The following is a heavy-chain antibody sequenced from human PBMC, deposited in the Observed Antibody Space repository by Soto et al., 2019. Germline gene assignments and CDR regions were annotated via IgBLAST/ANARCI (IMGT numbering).Heavy chain of an antibody. CDR1: GCTFSSYA. V-gene: IGHV3-23*01. CDR3: AKGRESYDYIWGTRVDFQH. Sequence: PGGSLRLSCAASGCTFSSYAMSWVRQAPGKGLEWVSAISGSGGSTYYADSVKGRFTISRDNSKNTLYLQMNSLRAEDTAVYYCAKGRESYDYIWGTRVDFQHWGQGTLVTVSS. J-gene: IGHJ1*01. D-gene: IGHD3-16*01. CDR2: ISGSGGST.